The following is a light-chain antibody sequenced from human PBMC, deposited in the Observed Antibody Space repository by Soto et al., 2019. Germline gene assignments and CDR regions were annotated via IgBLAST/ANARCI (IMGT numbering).Light chain of an antibody. CDR3: SSYTSTSTL. J-gene: IGLJ1*01. Sequence: QSALTQPASVSGSPGQSITISCSGTSSDVGGYKYVSWYQLHPGTAPKLVIYDVTNRPSGVSNRFSGSKSGNTASLTISGLQAEDEADHFCSSYTSTSTLFGTGTKVTVL. CDR1: SSDVGGYKY. CDR2: DVT. V-gene: IGLV2-14*01.